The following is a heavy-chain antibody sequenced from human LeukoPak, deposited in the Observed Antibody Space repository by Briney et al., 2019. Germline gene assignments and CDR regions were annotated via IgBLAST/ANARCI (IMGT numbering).Heavy chain of an antibody. CDR3: ARDLYNWDS. D-gene: IGHD1-20*01. CDR1: GGSISSYY. J-gene: IGHJ4*02. V-gene: IGHV4-59*01. Sequence: SETLSLTCTVSGGSISSYYWSWIRQPPGKGLEWIGFIYYSGSTNYNPSLKSRVTISVDTSKNQFSLKLSSVTAADTAVYYCARDLYNWDSWGQGTLVTVSS. CDR2: IYYSGST.